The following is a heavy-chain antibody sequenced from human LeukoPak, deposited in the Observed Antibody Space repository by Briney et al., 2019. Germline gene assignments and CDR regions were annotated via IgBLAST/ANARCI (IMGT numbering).Heavy chain of an antibody. CDR3: ATDQSVEGYSSSSY. CDR2: INPNSGGT. Sequence: GASVKVSCKASGGTFSSYAISWVRQAPGQGLEWMGWINPNSGGTNYAQKFQGRVTMTRDTSISTAYMELSRLRSEDTAVYYCATDQSVEGYSSSSYWGQGTLVTVSS. CDR1: GGTFSSYA. V-gene: IGHV1-2*02. D-gene: IGHD6-6*01. J-gene: IGHJ4*02.